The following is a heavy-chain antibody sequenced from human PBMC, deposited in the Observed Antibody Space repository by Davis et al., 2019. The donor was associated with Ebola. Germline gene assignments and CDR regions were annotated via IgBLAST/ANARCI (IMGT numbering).Heavy chain of an antibody. Sequence: GESLKISCVASGFNFRNYGMHWVRQAPGKGLEWVAFMRYDGSNKNYADSGKGRFTISRDNSKNTLYLQMNSLRAEDTAVYYCAKDRGSHGDYWGQGTLVTVSS. J-gene: IGHJ4*02. CDR3: AKDRGSHGDY. D-gene: IGHD1-26*01. CDR2: MRYDGSNK. CDR1: GFNFRNYG. V-gene: IGHV3-30*02.